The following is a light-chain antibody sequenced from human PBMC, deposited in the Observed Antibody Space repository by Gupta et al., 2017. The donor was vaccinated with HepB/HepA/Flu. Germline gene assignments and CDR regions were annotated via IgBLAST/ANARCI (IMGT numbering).Light chain of an antibody. CDR1: QGISSY. V-gene: IGKV1-9*01. J-gene: IGKJ2*04. CDR2: AAS. Sequence: DIQLTQSPSFLSASVGDRVTITCRASQGISSYLAWYQQKPGKAPKLLIYAASTLQSGVPSRFSGSGSGTEFNLTISSLQPEDFATYYCQQLNSYPCSFGQGTKLEIK. CDR3: QQLNSYPCS.